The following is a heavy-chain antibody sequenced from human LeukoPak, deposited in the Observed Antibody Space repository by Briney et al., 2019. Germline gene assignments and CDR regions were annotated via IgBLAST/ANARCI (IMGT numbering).Heavy chain of an antibody. Sequence: ASVKVSCKASGYTFTSYGISWVRQAPGQGPECMGWISAYNGNTNYAQKFQGRVTMTTDTSTSTAYMELRSLRSDDTAVYYCARSDYGDYVADELWGQGTLVTVSS. V-gene: IGHV1-18*01. CDR2: ISAYNGNT. D-gene: IGHD4-17*01. J-gene: IGHJ4*02. CDR1: GYTFTSYG. CDR3: ARSDYGDYVADEL.